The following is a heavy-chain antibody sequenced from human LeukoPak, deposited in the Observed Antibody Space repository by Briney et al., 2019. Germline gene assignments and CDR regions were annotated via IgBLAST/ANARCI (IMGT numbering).Heavy chain of an antibody. Sequence: SETLSLTCTVSGGSISSYYWSWIRQPPGKGLEWIGYIYYSGSTNYNPSLKSRVTISVDTSKNQSSLKLSSVTAADTAVYYCARGSGYSGNEMDYWGQGTLVTVSS. V-gene: IGHV4-59*01. J-gene: IGHJ4*02. D-gene: IGHD5-12*01. CDR2: IYYSGST. CDR3: ARGSGYSGNEMDY. CDR1: GGSISSYY.